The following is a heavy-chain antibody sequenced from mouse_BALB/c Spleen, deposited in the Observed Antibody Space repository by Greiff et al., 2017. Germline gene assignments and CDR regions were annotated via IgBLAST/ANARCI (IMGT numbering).Heavy chain of an antibody. D-gene: IGHD3-2*01. CDR2: INPSSGYT. J-gene: IGHJ3*01. CDR1: GYTFTSYT. V-gene: IGHV1-4*02. Sequence: AAELARPGASVKMSCKASGYTFTSYTMHWVKQRPGQGLEWIGYINPSSGYTEYNQKFKDKTTLTADKSSSTAYMQLSSLTSEDSAVYYCAREDSSGTSPFAYWGQGTLVTVSA. CDR3: AREDSSGTSPFAY.